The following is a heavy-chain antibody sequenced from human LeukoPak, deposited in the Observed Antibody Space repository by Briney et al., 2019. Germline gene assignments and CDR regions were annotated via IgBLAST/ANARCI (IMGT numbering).Heavy chain of an antibody. CDR1: GGSFTGYY. J-gene: IGHJ5*02. CDR3: ARGGGFCSGASCKRWFDP. D-gene: IGHD2-15*01. CDR2: INHSGST. V-gene: IGHV4-34*01. Sequence: PSETLSLTCAVYGGSFTGYYWTWIRQPPGKGLEWIAEINHSGSTNYNPSLKSPVTLSVDTSKTQFSLNLSSVTAADTAVSSCARGGGFCSGASCKRWFDPWGQGTLVTVSS.